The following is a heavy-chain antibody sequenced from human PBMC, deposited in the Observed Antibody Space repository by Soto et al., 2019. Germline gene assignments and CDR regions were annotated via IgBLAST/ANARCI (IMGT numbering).Heavy chain of an antibody. J-gene: IGHJ4*02. CDR2: IHSRGHS. CDR3: ATLRWLQLLAYFDY. Sequence: SETLSLTCTVSGGSMNNNYWSWIRQPPGKGLEWIAWIHSRGHSYSNPSLRSRVTMSIDTSKSQFSLKVTSVTAADTAVYYCATLRWLQLLAYFDYWGQGTLVTVSS. V-gene: IGHV4-59*12. CDR1: GGSMNNNY. D-gene: IGHD5-12*01.